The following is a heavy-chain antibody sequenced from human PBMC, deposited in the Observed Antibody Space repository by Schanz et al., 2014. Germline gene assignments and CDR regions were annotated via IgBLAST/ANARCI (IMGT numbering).Heavy chain of an antibody. J-gene: IGHJ4*02. D-gene: IGHD3-10*01. Sequence: EVQVVESGGGFVQPGGSLRLSCAASGFTFSSYVMNWVRQAPGRGLEWVSFISASGDSTSYADSVKGRFTISRDNSKNTLYLQMNSLRAEDTAVYYCAKDDVWASGSYYDYWGQGTLVTVSS. CDR3: AKDDVWASGSYYDY. CDR1: GFTFSSYV. V-gene: IGHV3-23*04. CDR2: ISASGDST.